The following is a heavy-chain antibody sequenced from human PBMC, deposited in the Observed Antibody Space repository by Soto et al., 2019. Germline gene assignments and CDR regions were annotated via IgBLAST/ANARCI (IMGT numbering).Heavy chain of an antibody. Sequence: PGGSLKLSCAASGFAFSPCTMTWVRQAPGKGLEWVSSISSSSSYVYYADSVKGRFTISRDNAKNSLYLQMNSLRADDTAVYYCARDQGPRVSGYSSGWAPDYWGLGTLVTVSS. J-gene: IGHJ4*02. CDR2: ISSSSSYV. V-gene: IGHV3-21*01. CDR3: ARDQGPRVSGYSSGWAPDY. CDR1: GFAFSPCT. D-gene: IGHD6-19*01.